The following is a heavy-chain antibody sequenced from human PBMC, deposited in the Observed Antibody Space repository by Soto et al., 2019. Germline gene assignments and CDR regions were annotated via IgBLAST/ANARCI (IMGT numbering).Heavy chain of an antibody. CDR2: INHSGST. V-gene: IGHV4-34*01. D-gene: IGHD1-1*01. CDR1: GGSFSGYY. J-gene: IGHJ4*02. Sequence: PSETLSLTCAVYGGSFSGYYWSWIRQPPGKGLEWIGEINHSGSTNYNPSLKSRVTISVDTSKNQFSLKLSSVTAADTAVYYCARRRELEDGYKGLYFDYWGQGTLVTVSS. CDR3: ARRRELEDGYKGLYFDY.